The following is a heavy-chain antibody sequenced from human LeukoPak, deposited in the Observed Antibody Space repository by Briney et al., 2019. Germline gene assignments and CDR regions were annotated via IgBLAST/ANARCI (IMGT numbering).Heavy chain of an antibody. CDR1: GYTFTGYY. CDR2: INPNSGGT. Sequence: ASVKVSCXASGYTFTGYYMHWVRQAPGQGLGWMGRINPNSGGTNYAQKFQGRVTMTRDTSISTAYMELSRLRSDDTAVYYCAREGGSSGYYSDYWGQGTLVTVSS. V-gene: IGHV1-2*06. J-gene: IGHJ4*02. D-gene: IGHD3-22*01. CDR3: AREGGSSGYYSDY.